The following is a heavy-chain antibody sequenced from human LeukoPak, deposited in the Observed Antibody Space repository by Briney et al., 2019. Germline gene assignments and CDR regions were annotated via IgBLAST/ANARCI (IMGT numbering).Heavy chain of an antibody. CDR1: GGSFSGYY. Sequence: SETLSLTCAVYGGSFSGYYWSWIRQPPGKGLEWIGEINHSGSTNYNPSLKSRVTISVDTSKNQFSLKLSSVTAADTAVYYCARLIDIAVAGTSGSYYLGKWFDPWGQGTLVTVSS. V-gene: IGHV4-34*01. J-gene: IGHJ5*02. CDR3: ARLIDIAVAGTSGSYYLGKWFDP. D-gene: IGHD6-19*01. CDR2: INHSGST.